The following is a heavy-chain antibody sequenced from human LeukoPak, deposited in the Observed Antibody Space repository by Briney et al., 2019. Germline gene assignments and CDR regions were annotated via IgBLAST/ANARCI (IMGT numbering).Heavy chain of an antibody. J-gene: IGHJ4*02. D-gene: IGHD2-2*01. CDR1: GGSFSGCY. Sequence: SETLSLTCAVYGGSFSGCYWSWIRQPPGKGLEWIGEINHSGSTNYNPSLKSRVTISVDTSKNQFSLKLSSVTAADTAVYYCARGLGYCSSTSCRQTFDYWGQGTLVTVSS. CDR2: INHSGST. V-gene: IGHV4-34*01. CDR3: ARGLGYCSSTSCRQTFDY.